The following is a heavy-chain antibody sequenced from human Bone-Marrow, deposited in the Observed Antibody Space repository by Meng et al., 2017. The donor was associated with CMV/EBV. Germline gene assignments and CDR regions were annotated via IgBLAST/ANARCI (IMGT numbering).Heavy chain of an antibody. V-gene: IGHV1-8*01. CDR1: GYTFTSYD. CDR2: MNPNSGNT. J-gene: IGHJ6*02. CDR3: ARGDPKFYYYYGMDV. Sequence: ASVKVSCKASGYTFTSYDINWVRQATGQGLEWMGWMNPNSGNTGYAQKFQGRVTMTRNTSISTAYMELSSLRSEGMAVYYCARGDPKFYYYYGMDVWGQGTTVTVSS.